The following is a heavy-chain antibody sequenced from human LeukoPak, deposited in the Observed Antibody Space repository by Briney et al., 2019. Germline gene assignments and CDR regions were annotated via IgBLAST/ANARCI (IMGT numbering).Heavy chain of an antibody. CDR1: GFTVSSNY. V-gene: IGHV3-66*01. CDR3: ARDESYDFWSGYFPYYFDY. CDR2: IYSGGST. D-gene: IGHD3-3*01. Sequence: GGSLRLSCAASGFTVSSNYMSWVRQAPGKGLEWVSVIYSGGSTYYADSVKGRFTISRDNSKNTLYLQMNSLRAEDTAVYYCARDESYDFWSGYFPYYFDYWGQGTLVTVSS. J-gene: IGHJ4*02.